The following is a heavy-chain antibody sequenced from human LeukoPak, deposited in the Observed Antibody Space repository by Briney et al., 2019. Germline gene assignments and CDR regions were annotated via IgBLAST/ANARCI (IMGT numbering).Heavy chain of an antibody. V-gene: IGHV3-48*03. CDR3: AELGITMIGGV. CDR2: ISASGRTN. J-gene: IGHJ6*04. Sequence: PGGSLRLSCDASEFIFSDYDMNWVRQAPGKGLEWVAHISASGRTNYYADAVKGRFTISRDNVDNSLVLQMNSLRAEDTAVYYCAELGITMIGGVWGKGTTVTISS. CDR1: EFIFSDYD. D-gene: IGHD3-10*02.